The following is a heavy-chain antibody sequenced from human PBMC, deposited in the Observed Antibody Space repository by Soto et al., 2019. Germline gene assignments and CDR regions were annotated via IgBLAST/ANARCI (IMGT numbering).Heavy chain of an antibody. CDR2: IYYRGNA. V-gene: IGHV4-39*01. Sequence: SETLSLTCSVSDGSINSDKDYWGWIRQPPGKGLEWIGSIYYRGNAYYNPSLQTRVTISLDKSRSQFSLKLNSVTAADTAVYYCARHRYCSGATCYHLDNWFDPWGQGTLVTVSS. J-gene: IGHJ5*02. D-gene: IGHD2-15*01. CDR3: ARHRYCSGATCYHLDNWFDP. CDR1: DGSINSDKDY.